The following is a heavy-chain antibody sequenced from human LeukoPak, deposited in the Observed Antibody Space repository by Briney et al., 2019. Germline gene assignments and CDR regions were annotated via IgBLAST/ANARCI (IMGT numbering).Heavy chain of an antibody. CDR3: ATSKYSGSY. CDR1: GFTVSSNS. V-gene: IGHV3-53*01. Sequence: PGGSLRLSCTVSGFTVSSNSMSWVRQAPGKGLEWVSFIYSDNTHYSDSVKGRFTISRDNSKNTLNLQMNSLRAEDTAVYYCATSKYSGSYWGQGTLVTVSS. J-gene: IGHJ4*02. CDR2: IYSDNT. D-gene: IGHD1-26*01.